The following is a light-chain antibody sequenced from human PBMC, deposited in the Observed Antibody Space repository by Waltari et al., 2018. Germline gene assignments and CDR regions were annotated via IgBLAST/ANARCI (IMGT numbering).Light chain of an antibody. CDR2: VNSDGSH. V-gene: IGLV4-69*01. J-gene: IGLJ3*02. Sequence: LVLTQSPSASASLGASVKLTCTLSSGYSSNVIAWLQQQPGKGPRYLMKVNSDGSHRKGDDIPDRFSASKSGTEWYLTISSLQSEDEADYYCQTGGHGTWVFGGGTKLTVL. CDR3: QTGGHGTWV. CDR1: SGYSSNV.